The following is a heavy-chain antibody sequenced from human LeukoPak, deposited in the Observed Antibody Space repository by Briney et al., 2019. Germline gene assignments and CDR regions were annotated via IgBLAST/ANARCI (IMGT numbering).Heavy chain of an antibody. CDR1: GYTFTSYG. Sequence: ATVKVSCKASGYTFTSYGISWVRQAPGQGLDWMGWISAYNGNTNYAQKLQGRATMTTDTSTSTASMELRSLRSDESAVYYCARVPRFLEEDDYYMDVWGKGTTVTVSS. CDR2: ISAYNGNT. CDR3: ARVPRFLEEDDYYMDV. D-gene: IGHD3-3*01. J-gene: IGHJ6*03. V-gene: IGHV1-18*01.